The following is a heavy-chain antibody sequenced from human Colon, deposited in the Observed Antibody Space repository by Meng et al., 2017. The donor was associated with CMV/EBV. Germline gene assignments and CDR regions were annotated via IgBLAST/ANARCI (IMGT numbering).Heavy chain of an antibody. D-gene: IGHD1-1*01. CDR1: GDSVSSGSYY. J-gene: IGHJ4*02. V-gene: IGHV4-61*01. CDR2: IYYSGST. CDR3: AGYNLNDEGDY. Sequence: SETLSLTCTVSGDSVSSGSYYWSWIRQPPGKGLEWIGYIYYSGSTNYNPSLKSRVTISVDTSKNQFSLKLSSVTAADTAVYYCAGYNLNDEGDYWGQGTLVTVSS.